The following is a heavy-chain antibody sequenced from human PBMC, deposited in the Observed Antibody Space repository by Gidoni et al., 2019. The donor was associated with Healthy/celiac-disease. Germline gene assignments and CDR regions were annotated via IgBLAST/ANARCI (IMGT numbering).Heavy chain of an antibody. Sequence: EVPLVQSGAEVKKPGESLKISCKGSGYRFTSYWIGWVRQMPGKGLEWMGIIYPGDSDTRYSPSFQGQVTIAADKSISTAYLQWSSLKASDTAMYYCARHYYDILTGYSDYYYYGMDVWGQGTTVTVSS. J-gene: IGHJ6*02. D-gene: IGHD3-9*01. CDR3: ARHYYDILTGYSDYYYYGMDV. V-gene: IGHV5-51*01. CDR2: IYPGDSDT. CDR1: GYRFTSYW.